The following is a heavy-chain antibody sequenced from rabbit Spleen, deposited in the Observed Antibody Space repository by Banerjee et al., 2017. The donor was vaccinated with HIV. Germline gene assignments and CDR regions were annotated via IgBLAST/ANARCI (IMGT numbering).Heavy chain of an antibody. CDR1: GFSFSSSYY. J-gene: IGHJ4*01. Sequence: QSLEESGGDLVKPGASLTLTCTASGFSFSSSYYICWVRQAPGKGLEWIACIYAGSSGSTYYASWAKGRFTISKTSSTTVTLQMTSLTAADTAAYFCARDGYSRGWGIVLYYFNLWGPGTLVTVS. V-gene: IGHV1S40*01. D-gene: IGHD4-1*01. CDR3: ARDGYSRGWGIVLYYFNL. CDR2: IYAGSSGST.